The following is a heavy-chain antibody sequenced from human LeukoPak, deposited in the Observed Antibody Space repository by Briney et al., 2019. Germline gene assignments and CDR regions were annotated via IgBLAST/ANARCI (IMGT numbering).Heavy chain of an antibody. Sequence: PSETLSLTCTVSGXSIRSYYWSWIRQPPGKGLEWIGFIYYSGDTSYNPSLQSRVTISVDTTKNQFSLKLSSVTAADTAVYYCARVLVGDYVNFDYWGQGTLVTVSS. CDR3: ARVLVGDYVNFDY. V-gene: IGHV4-59*01. D-gene: IGHD4-17*01. CDR1: GXSIRSYY. J-gene: IGHJ4*02. CDR2: IYYSGDT.